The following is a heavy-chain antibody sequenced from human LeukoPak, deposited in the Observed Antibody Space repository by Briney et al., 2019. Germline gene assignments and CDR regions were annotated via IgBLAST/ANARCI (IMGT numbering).Heavy chain of an antibody. J-gene: IGHJ3*02. CDR3: ASGDSSGYYSDAFDI. CDR2: IYPGDSDT. CDR1: GYSFTSYW. D-gene: IGHD3-22*01. Sequence: RGGSLKISCKGSGYSFTSYWIGWVRQMPGKGLEWMGIIYPGDSDTRYSPSFQGQVTISADKSISTAYLQWSSLKASDTAMYYCASGDSSGYYSDAFDIWGQGTMVTVSS. V-gene: IGHV5-51*01.